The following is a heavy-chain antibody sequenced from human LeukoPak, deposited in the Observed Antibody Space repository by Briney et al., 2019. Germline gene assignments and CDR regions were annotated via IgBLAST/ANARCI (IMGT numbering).Heavy chain of an antibody. CDR3: ARLYVDIEHYYYYYYMDV. J-gene: IGHJ6*03. V-gene: IGHV4-34*01. Sequence: SETLSLTCAVYGGSFSGYYWSWIRQPPGKGLEWIGEINHSGSTNYNPSLKSRVTISVDTSKNQFSLKLSSVTAADTAVYYCARLYVDIEHYYYYYYMDVWGKGTTVTISS. CDR2: INHSGST. D-gene: IGHD5-12*01. CDR1: GGSFSGYY.